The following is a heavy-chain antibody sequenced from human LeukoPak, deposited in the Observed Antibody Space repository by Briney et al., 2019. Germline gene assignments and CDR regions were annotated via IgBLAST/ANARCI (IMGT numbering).Heavy chain of an antibody. Sequence: GGSLRLSCTVSGFTFGDHAMSWVRQPPGKGREWVGFIRSKTYGGTTEYAASVKGRFIISRDDSTSIAYLQMNSLKTEDTAVYYCTRGPIQLWLYHGMDVWGQGTTVTVSS. V-gene: IGHV3-49*04. D-gene: IGHD5-18*01. J-gene: IGHJ6*02. CDR1: GFTFGDHA. CDR3: TRGPIQLWLYHGMDV. CDR2: IRSKTYGGTT.